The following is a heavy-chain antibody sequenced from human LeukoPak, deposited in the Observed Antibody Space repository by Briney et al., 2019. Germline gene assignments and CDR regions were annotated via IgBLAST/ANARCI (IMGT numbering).Heavy chain of an antibody. CDR2: IRVSVASI. D-gene: IGHD3-22*01. Sequence: GRSLRPAWAPSGSSFSNYALGLVRQDAGKWLEWVSCIRVSVASIYYTASVRGRFSISRENSKDTLYLQMNSLRLEDTALYYCAKEHSVLTMRRGLYSWGQGTLVTVSS. V-gene: IGHV3-23*01. CDR3: AKEHSVLTMRRGLYS. J-gene: IGHJ5*02. CDR1: GSSFSNYA.